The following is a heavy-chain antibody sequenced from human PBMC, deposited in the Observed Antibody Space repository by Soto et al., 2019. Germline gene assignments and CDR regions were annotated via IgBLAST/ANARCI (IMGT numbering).Heavy chain of an antibody. CDR2: IYYSGIT. Sequence: SETRSLTCTVSGGSISSGGYYGSGIRQPPGKGLEWIGYIYYSGITYYNPSLKSRVTISVDTSKNQFSLKLSSVTAADTAVYYCAVPWGIAAAGTRSEVYYYYGMDVWGQGTTVTVSS. CDR3: AVPWGIAAAGTRSEVYYYYGMDV. CDR1: GGSISSGGYY. V-gene: IGHV4-30-4*01. J-gene: IGHJ6*02. D-gene: IGHD6-13*01.